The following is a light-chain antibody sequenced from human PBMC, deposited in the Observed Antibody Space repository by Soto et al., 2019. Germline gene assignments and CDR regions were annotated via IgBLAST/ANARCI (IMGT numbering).Light chain of an antibody. J-gene: IGKJ1*01. CDR2: STS. CDR1: QSLSVSY. V-gene: IGKV3-20*01. CDR3: HQFGDSPQT. Sequence: ESVLTQSPGTLSLYPGDRATLSCRASQSLSVSYIAWYQQKPGQAPRLLIYSTSTRAAGIPDRFTGRGSGTHFTLAISRLEPEDFAVYYCHQFGDSPQTFGQGTKVDIK.